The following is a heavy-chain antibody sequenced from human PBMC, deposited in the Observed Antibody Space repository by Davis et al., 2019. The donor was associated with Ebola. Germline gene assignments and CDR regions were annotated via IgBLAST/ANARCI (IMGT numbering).Heavy chain of an antibody. Sequence: SETLSLTCTVSGGSISSYYWSWIRQPPGKGLEWIGYIYYSGSTNYNPSLKSRVTISVDTSKNQFSLKLSSVTAADTAVYYCARYAYSSSFYGMDVWGKGTTVTVSS. CDR1: GGSISSYY. CDR3: ARYAYSSSFYGMDV. CDR2: IYYSGST. V-gene: IGHV4-59*01. D-gene: IGHD6-13*01. J-gene: IGHJ6*04.